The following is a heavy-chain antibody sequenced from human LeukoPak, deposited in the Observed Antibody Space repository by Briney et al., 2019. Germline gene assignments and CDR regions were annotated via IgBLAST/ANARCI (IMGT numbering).Heavy chain of an antibody. Sequence: GGSLRLSCAASGFTVSSNYMSWVRQAPGKGLEWVSVIYSGGSTYYADSVKGRFTISRDNSKNTLYLQMNSLRAEDTAVYYCARDMGTMVRGVIRQVGNAFDIWGQGTMVTVSS. V-gene: IGHV3-53*01. CDR1: GFTVSSNY. D-gene: IGHD3-10*01. CDR2: IYSGGST. CDR3: ARDMGTMVRGVIRQVGNAFDI. J-gene: IGHJ3*02.